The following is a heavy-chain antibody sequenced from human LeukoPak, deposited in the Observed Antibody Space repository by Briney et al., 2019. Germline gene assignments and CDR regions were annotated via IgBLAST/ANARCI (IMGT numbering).Heavy chain of an antibody. J-gene: IGHJ4*02. CDR2: INAGHGNT. CDR1: GYTFTNYA. D-gene: IGHD6-19*01. Sequence: GASVKVSCKASGYTFTNYATHWVRQAPGQRLEWMGWINAGHGNTKYSQEFQGRVAITRDTSASTAYMELSSLRSEDTAVYYCARVVRYSSGPLTDLFPYSFDYWGQGTLVTVSS. CDR3: ARVVRYSSGPLTDLFPYSFDY. V-gene: IGHV1-3*03.